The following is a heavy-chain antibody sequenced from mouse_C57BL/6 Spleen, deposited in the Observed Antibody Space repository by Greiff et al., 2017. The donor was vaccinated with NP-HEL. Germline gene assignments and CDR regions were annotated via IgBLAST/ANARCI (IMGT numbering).Heavy chain of an antibody. Sequence: VQLQQPGAELVRPGSSVKLSCKASGYTFTSYWMHWVKQRPIQGLEWIGNIDPSDSETHYNQKFKDKATVTVDKSSSTAYMQLSSLTSEDSAVYYCARFDGSTYAMDYWGQGTSVTVSS. CDR3: ARFDGSTYAMDY. D-gene: IGHD2-3*01. CDR1: GYTFTSYW. J-gene: IGHJ4*01. CDR2: IDPSDSET. V-gene: IGHV1-52*01.